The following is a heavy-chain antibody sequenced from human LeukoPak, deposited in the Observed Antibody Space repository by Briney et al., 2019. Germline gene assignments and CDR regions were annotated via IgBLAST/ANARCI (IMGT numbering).Heavy chain of an antibody. Sequence: PGGSLRLSCTASGFIFSNYAMHWVRQAPGKGLEWVAVIFYDGSNKYYADSVKGRFTISRDNSKNTLYLQMNSLRTEDTAVYYCAKDSLRTVPAASFDYWGQGTLVTVSS. J-gene: IGHJ4*02. CDR2: IFYDGSNK. CDR1: GFIFSNYA. V-gene: IGHV3-30*04. D-gene: IGHD2-2*01. CDR3: AKDSLRTVPAASFDY.